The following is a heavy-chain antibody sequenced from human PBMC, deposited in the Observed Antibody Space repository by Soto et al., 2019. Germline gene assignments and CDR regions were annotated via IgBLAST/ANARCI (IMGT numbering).Heavy chain of an antibody. J-gene: IGHJ6*02. CDR1: GFTFSSYA. Sequence: QVQLVESGGGVDQPGRSLRLSCAASGFTFSSYAMHWVRQAPGKGLEWVAVISYDGSNKYYADSVKGRFTISRDNSKNTLYLQMNSLRAEDTAVYYCARDLAEWLSFSYYYYGMDVWGQGTTVTVSS. V-gene: IGHV3-30-3*01. CDR2: ISYDGSNK. CDR3: ARDLAEWLSFSYYYYGMDV. D-gene: IGHD3-3*01.